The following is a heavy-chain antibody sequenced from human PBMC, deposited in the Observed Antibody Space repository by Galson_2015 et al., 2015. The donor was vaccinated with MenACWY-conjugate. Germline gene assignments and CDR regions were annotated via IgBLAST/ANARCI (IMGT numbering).Heavy chain of an antibody. V-gene: IGHV3-23*01. D-gene: IGHD3-16*02. CDR2: ITAAGDST. Sequence: SLRLSCAASGFTFTDYAMTWVRQAPGKGLEWVSTITAAGDSTYYAGSVKGRFTISRDTSKNTLFLQMDSLRAEDTAIYYCAKDLSLYYVPPNFDYGGQGTLVTVSS. CDR1: GFTFTDYA. CDR3: AKDLSLYYVPPNFDY. J-gene: IGHJ4*02.